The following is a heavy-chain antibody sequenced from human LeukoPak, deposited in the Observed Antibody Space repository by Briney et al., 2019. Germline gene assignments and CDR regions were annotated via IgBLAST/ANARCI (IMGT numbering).Heavy chain of an antibody. CDR1: GGTFSIYA. CDR2: IIPIFGTA. CDR3: ARDGCSGGSCYSNWFDP. D-gene: IGHD2-15*01. Sequence: SVKVSCTASGGTFSIYAISWVRQAPGQGLEWMGGIIPIFGTANYAQKFQGRVTITADESTSTAYMELSSLRSEDTAVYYCARDGCSGGSCYSNWFDPWGQGTLVTVSS. V-gene: IGHV1-69*13. J-gene: IGHJ5*02.